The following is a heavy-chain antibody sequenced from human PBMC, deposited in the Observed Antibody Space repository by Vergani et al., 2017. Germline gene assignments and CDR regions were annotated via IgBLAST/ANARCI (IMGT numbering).Heavy chain of an antibody. J-gene: IGHJ4*02. CDR2: IYCNDNT. CDR1: GFSLTTTGLA. Sequence: QITLKESGPTLVKPTQSLTLTCTFSGFSLTTTGLAVGWIRQPPGKALEWLALIYCNDNTHYSPSLETRLTISKDTSKNQLVLKISDLDPADSATYYCARSPRVIAYYADSWGQGIQVAVSS. CDR3: ARSPRVIAYYADS. D-gene: IGHD2-21*01. V-gene: IGHV2-5*01.